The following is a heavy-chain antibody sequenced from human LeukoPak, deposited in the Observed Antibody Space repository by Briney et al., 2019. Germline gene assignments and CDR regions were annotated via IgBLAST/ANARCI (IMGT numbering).Heavy chain of an antibody. J-gene: IGHJ5*02. CDR3: AKAPRINWFDP. Sequence: PGRSLRLSCAASGFTFDDYAMYWVRQAPGKGLEWVSGISWNSGSIGYADSVKGRFTISRDNAKNSLYLQMNSLRAEDTALYYCAKAPRINWFDPWGQGTLVTVSS. CDR1: GFTFDDYA. CDR2: ISWNSGSI. V-gene: IGHV3-9*01.